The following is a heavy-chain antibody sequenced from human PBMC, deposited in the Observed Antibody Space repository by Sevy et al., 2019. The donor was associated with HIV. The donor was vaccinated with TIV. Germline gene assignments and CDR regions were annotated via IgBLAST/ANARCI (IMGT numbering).Heavy chain of an antibody. Sequence: ASVKVSCKASGYTFTGYYMHWVRQATGQGLEWMGWINPNSGGTNYAQKFQGRVTMTRDTSISAAYMELSRLRSDYTAVYYCARAFGYYDFWSGYSRATNWFDPWGQGTLVTVSS. J-gene: IGHJ5*02. CDR1: GYTFTGYY. D-gene: IGHD3-3*01. CDR2: INPNSGGT. V-gene: IGHV1-2*02. CDR3: ARAFGYYDFWSGYSRATNWFDP.